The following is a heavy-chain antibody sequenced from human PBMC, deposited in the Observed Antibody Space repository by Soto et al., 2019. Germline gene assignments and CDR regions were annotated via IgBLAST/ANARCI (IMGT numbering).Heavy chain of an antibody. CDR3: ARRGCCSGGCCYSCGFDY. J-gene: IGHJ4*02. Sequence: ASVKVSCKASGYTFTSYYMHWVRQAPGQGLEWMGIINPSGGSTGYAQKFQGRVTMTRNTSTSTVYMELISLKSEDTAVYYCARRGCCSGGCCYSCGFDYWGQGTLVTVSS. CDR1: GYTFTSYY. V-gene: IGHV1-46*01. CDR2: INPSGGST. D-gene: IGHD2-15*01.